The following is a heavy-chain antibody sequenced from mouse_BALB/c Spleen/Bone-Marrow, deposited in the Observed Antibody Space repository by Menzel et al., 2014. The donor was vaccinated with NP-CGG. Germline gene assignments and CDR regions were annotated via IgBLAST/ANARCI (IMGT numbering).Heavy chain of an antibody. CDR2: INPYNDYT. D-gene: IGHD2-10*02. V-gene: IGHV1S45*01. CDR1: GYTFTNHH. J-gene: IGHJ4*01. Sequence: VQLQQSGAELVRPGASVKISCKAFGYTFTNHHINWVKQRPGQGLDWIGYINPYNDYTSYNQKFKGKATLTVDKSSSRAYMELSSLTSEDSAVYCCATEVSGIYYGMDCWGQGTSGTVSS. CDR3: ATEVSGIYYGMDC.